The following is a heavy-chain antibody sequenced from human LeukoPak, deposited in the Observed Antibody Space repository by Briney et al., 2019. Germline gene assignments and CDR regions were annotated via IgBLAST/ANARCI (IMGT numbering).Heavy chain of an antibody. CDR3: ARAGIAVAGYDY. Sequence: GGSLRLACAASGFTFSSYCINSVRQARGWGLGCVPSISGSSRYIYYADSVKGRFTLYRDNDKNSMYLQMNSLRAEDMAVYYCARAGIAVAGYDYWGQGTLVTVSS. D-gene: IGHD6-19*01. CDR2: ISGSSRYI. CDR1: GFTFSSYC. V-gene: IGHV3-21*01. J-gene: IGHJ4*02.